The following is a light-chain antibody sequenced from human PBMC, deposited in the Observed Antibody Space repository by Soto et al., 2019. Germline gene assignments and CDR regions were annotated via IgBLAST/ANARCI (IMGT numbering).Light chain of an antibody. CDR1: SSNIGSNY. J-gene: IGLJ2*01. CDR3: AAWDDSQSVV. V-gene: IGLV1-47*01. CDR2: RDD. Sequence: QSVLTQPHSASGTPGQRVTISCSGSSSNIGSNYVYWYQQLPGTAPKPLIYRDDQRPSGVPDRFSGSKSGTSASLAISGLRSEDEADYHCAAWDDSQSVVFGGGTKLTVL.